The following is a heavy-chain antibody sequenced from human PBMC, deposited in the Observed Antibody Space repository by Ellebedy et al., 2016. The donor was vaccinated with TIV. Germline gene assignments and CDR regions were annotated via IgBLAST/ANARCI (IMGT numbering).Heavy chain of an antibody. J-gene: IGHJ2*01. V-gene: IGHV1-69*13. CDR3: ARDHKAYNYDSSGYPNFKWYFDL. Sequence: ASVKVSCKASGGTFSTYSISWVRQPPGQGLEWMGGVIPIFGAANYPQKFQGRVTIHADESTSTAYMELSSLRSGDTAVYYCARDHKAYNYDSSGYPNFKWYFDLWGRGTLVTVSS. CDR1: GGTFSTYS. CDR2: VIPIFGAA. D-gene: IGHD3-22*01.